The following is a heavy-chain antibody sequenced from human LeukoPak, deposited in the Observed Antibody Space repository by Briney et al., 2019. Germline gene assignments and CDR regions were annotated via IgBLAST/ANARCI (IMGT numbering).Heavy chain of an antibody. CDR1: AFTFSNYA. CDR2: ISGSGDST. CDR3: AKDGSRAWDIGFQH. V-gene: IGHV3-23*01. J-gene: IGHJ1*01. D-gene: IGHD2-15*01. Sequence: GGSLRLACAASAFTFSNYAMSWVRQAPGKGLEWVSSISGSGDSTYYADSVKGRFTISRDNSKNTLYLQMNSLRAEDTAVYYCAKDGSRAWDIGFQHWGQGTLVTVSS.